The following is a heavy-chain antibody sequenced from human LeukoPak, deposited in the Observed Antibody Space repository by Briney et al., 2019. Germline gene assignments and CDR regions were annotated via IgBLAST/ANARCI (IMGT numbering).Heavy chain of an antibody. D-gene: IGHD3-3*01. J-gene: IGHJ4*02. V-gene: IGHV3-23*01. CDR3: AKSGITIFGVVMEPLDY. CDR1: GFTFTNNF. Sequence: TGGSLRLSCAASGFTFTNNFMSWVRQVPGKGLEWVSAISGSGGSTYYADSVKGRFTISRDNSKNTLYLQMNSLRAEDTAVYYCAKSGITIFGVVMEPLDYWGQGTLVTVSS. CDR2: ISGSGGST.